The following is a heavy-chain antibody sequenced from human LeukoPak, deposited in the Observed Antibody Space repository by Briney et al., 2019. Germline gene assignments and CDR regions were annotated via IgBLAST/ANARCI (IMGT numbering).Heavy chain of an antibody. Sequence: ASVKVSCKASGGTFSSYAISWVRQAPGQGLEWMGGIIPIFGTANYAQKFQGRVTITADESTSTAYMELSSLRSEDTAVYYCARSGFGLGISFDPWGQGTLVTVSS. V-gene: IGHV1-69*13. J-gene: IGHJ5*02. CDR2: IIPIFGTA. D-gene: IGHD3-10*01. CDR1: GGTFSSYA. CDR3: ARSGFGLGISFDP.